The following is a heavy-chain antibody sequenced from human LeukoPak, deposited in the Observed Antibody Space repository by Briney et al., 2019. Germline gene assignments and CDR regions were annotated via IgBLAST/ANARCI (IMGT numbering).Heavy chain of an antibody. CDR1: GASITSGTYY. J-gene: IGHJ5*02. CDR3: ARGASSGWNHWFDP. D-gene: IGHD1-26*01. Sequence: PSETLSLTCTVSGASITSGTYYWSWIRQPAGKGLECIGRLYTSGRTNYNPSLKSRVTISVDTSKNQISLNLRSVTAADTAVYYCARGASSGWNHWFDPWGQGTLVTVSS. V-gene: IGHV4-61*02. CDR2: LYTSGRT.